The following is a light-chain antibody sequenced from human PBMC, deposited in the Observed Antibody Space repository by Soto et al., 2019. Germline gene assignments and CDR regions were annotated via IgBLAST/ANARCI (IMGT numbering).Light chain of an antibody. V-gene: IGKV3D-15*01. CDR2: GAS. CDR1: QSVSFH. J-gene: IGKJ1*01. Sequence: ILMTQSPATLSVSPGERATLSCRASQSVSFHLAWYQQKPGQAPRLLIYGASTRATGIPARFSGSGSGTEFTLTISSLQSEDFAVYYCQQYNNWPPWTFGQGTKVDIK. CDR3: QQYNNWPPWT.